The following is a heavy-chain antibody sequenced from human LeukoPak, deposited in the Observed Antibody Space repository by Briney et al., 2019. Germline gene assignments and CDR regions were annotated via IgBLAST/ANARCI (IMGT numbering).Heavy chain of an antibody. CDR2: IYSGGST. Sequence: GGSLRLSCAASGFTFTNYAMIWVRQAPGKGLEWVSVIYSGGSTYYADFVKGRFTISRDNSKNTLYLQMNSLRAEDTAVYYCAKVQKGYYGSGTYEDYFDYWGQGTLVTVSS. CDR3: AKVQKGYYGSGTYEDYFDY. J-gene: IGHJ4*02. V-gene: IGHV3-66*01. D-gene: IGHD3-10*01. CDR1: GFTFTNYA.